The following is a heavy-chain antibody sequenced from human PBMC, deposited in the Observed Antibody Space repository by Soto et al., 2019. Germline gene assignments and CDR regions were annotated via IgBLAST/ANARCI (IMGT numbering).Heavy chain of an antibody. CDR2: IDPSDSYT. Sequence: GDSLKLSCKGSGYSFTSYWMRWVRQKPGKGLGWMGRIDPSDSYTNYSPSFQGHVTISADKSISTAYLQWSSLKASDAAMYYCARQDCSSTSCYTSYYYGMDVWGQGTTVTVSS. D-gene: IGHD2-2*02. J-gene: IGHJ6*02. CDR1: GYSFTSYW. V-gene: IGHV5-10-1*01. CDR3: ARQDCSSTSCYTSYYYGMDV.